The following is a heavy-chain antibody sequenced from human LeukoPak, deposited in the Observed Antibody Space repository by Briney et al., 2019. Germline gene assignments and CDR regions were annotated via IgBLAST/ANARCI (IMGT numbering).Heavy chain of an antibody. V-gene: IGHV1-18*01. J-gene: IGHJ4*02. CDR1: GYTFTSYG. Sequence: ASVKVSCKASGYTFTSYGISWVRQAPGQGLEWMGWISAYNGNTNYAQKLQGRVTMTTDTSTSTAYMELRSLRSDDTAVYYCARLRGSGSYPKPTHFDYWGQGTLVTVSS. CDR2: ISAYNGNT. CDR3: ARLRGSGSYPKPTHFDY. D-gene: IGHD3-10*01.